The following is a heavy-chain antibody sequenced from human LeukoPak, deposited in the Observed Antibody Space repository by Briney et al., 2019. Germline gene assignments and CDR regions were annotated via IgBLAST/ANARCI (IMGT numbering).Heavy chain of an antibody. D-gene: IGHD6-19*01. J-gene: IGHJ5*02. CDR1: GFTFSDYG. CDR3: ARRLEKWLVMYYNWFDP. Sequence: GGSLRLSCAASGFTFSDYGMHWVRQAPGKGLVWVAFMRYDGSDKYYADSVEGRCTISRDNSKNTLYLQMNSLRAEDTAVYYCARRLEKWLVMYYNWFDPWGQGTLVTVSS. V-gene: IGHV3-30*02. CDR2: MRYDGSDK.